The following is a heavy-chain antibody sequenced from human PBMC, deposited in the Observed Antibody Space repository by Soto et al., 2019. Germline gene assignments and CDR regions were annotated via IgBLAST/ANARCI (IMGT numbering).Heavy chain of an antibody. D-gene: IGHD1-7*01. CDR1: GFTFSSYA. Sequence: EVQLLESGGGLVQPGGSLRLSCAASGFTFSSYAMSWVRQAPGKGLEWVSAISGSGGSTYYADSVKGRFTISRDNCKNMLYLQRNGLGAEDTAVYYCAKFPGRGITGTTYLSGFDYWGQGTLVTVSS. V-gene: IGHV3-23*01. J-gene: IGHJ4*02. CDR3: AKFPGRGITGTTYLSGFDY. CDR2: ISGSGGST.